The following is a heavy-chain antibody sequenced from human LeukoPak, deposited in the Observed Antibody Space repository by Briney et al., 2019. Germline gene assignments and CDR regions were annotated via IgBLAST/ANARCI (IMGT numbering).Heavy chain of an antibody. CDR3: AKDRETWIQSFYFDY. V-gene: IGHV3-23*01. CDR2: ISGSGGGT. J-gene: IGHJ4*02. D-gene: IGHD5-18*01. CDR1: GFTFSSYA. Sequence: GGSLRLSCAASGFTFSSYAMSWVRQAPEKGLEWVSTISGSGGGTYYADSVKGRFTISRDDSKNTLYLQMNSLRAEDTAVYYCAKDRETWIQSFYFDYWGQGTLVTVSS.